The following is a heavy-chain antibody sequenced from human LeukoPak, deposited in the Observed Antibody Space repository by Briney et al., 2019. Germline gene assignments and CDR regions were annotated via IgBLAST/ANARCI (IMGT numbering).Heavy chain of an antibody. V-gene: IGHV3-74*01. CDR1: GFTFSTYW. D-gene: IGHD6-19*01. CDR2: INSDGSST. CDR3: ARGGGWYSFDY. Sequence: GGSLRLSCAASGFTFSTYWMHWVRQAAGKGVVWVSRINSDGSSTSYADSVKDRFTISRDNAKNTLYLQMNSLRAEDTAVYYCARGGGWYSFDYWGQGTLVTVYS. J-gene: IGHJ4*02.